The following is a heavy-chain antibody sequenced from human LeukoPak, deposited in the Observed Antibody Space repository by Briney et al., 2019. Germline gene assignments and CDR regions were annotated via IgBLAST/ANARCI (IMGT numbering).Heavy chain of an antibody. J-gene: IGHJ6*03. CDR3: ASGSYYEDYYYYYMDV. D-gene: IGHD1-26*01. Sequence: SETLSLTCTVSGGSISSYYWSWVRQPPGKGLGWVGYIYYSGSTNYNPCLKSRVTISVDTSKNQFSLKLSSVTAADTAVYYCASGSYYEDYYYYYMDVWGKGTTVTVSS. V-gene: IGHV4-59*01. CDR2: IYYSGST. CDR1: GGSISSYY.